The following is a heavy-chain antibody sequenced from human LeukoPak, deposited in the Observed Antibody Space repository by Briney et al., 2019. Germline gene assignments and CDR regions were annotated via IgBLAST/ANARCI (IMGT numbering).Heavy chain of an antibody. J-gene: IGHJ4*02. CDR2: ISTGSSTT. Sequence: PGGSLRLSCAASGFPFSSYSMTWVRQAPGKGLEWVSYISTGSSTTYYADSVKGRFTISRDNVENSLYLQMNSLRDEDTAVYYCARVAAGYSVNYFDYWGQGTLVTVSS. CDR1: GFPFSSYS. D-gene: IGHD4-23*01. V-gene: IGHV3-48*02. CDR3: ARVAAGYSVNYFDY.